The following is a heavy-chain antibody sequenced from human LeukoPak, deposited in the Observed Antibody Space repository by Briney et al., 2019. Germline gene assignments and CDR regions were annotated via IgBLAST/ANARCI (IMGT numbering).Heavy chain of an antibody. CDR2: VYYSGTT. CDR1: GGAISSGTYY. J-gene: IGHJ5*02. V-gene: IGHV4-39*01. Sequence: SETLSLTCTVSGGAISSGTYYWGWIRQPPGKGLEWIGSVYYSGTTYYNPSLKSRVTISVDTSKNQFSLNLITVTAADTAVYYCARRGGQWLKLAWFDPWGQGTLVTVSS. CDR3: ARRGGQWLKLAWFDP. D-gene: IGHD6-19*01.